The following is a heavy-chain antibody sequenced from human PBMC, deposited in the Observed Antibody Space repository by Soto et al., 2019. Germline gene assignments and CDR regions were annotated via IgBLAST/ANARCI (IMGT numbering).Heavy chain of an antibody. CDR1: GGSISSGDYY. V-gene: IGHV4-61*08. CDR2: IYYSGST. D-gene: IGHD4-17*01. Sequence: PSETLSLTCTVSGGSISSGDYYWSWIRQPPGKGLEWIGYIYYSGSTNYNPSLKSRVTISVDTSKNQFSLKLSSVTAADTAVYYCARTDWTAVTTRGILDYWGQGTLVTVSS. CDR3: ARTDWTAVTTRGILDY. J-gene: IGHJ4*02.